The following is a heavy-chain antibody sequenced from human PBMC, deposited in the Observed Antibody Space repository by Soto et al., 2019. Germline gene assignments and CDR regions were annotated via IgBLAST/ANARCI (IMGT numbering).Heavy chain of an antibody. CDR1: GFTFSSYA. D-gene: IGHD2-15*01. V-gene: IGHV3-23*01. CDR2: ISGSGGST. J-gene: IGHJ4*02. CDR3: AKDEYCSGGSCQFDY. Sequence: GGSLRLSCAASGFTFSSYAMSWVRQAPGKGLEWVSAISGSGGSTYYADSVKGRFTISRDNSKNTLYLQMNSLRAEDTAVYYCAKDEYCSGGSCQFDYWGQGTLVTVSS.